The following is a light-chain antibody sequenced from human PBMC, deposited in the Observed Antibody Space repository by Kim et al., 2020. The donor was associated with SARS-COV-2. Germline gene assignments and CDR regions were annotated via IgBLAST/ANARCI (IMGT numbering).Light chain of an antibody. J-gene: IGKJ4*01. CDR2: GAS. CDR1: QSVSSS. V-gene: IGKV3-15*01. CDR3: QQYSHWPLT. Sequence: EIVMTQSPATLSVSPGERATLSCRASQSVSSSLAWYQQKPGQAPRLLIYGASTRATGIPGRFSGSGSGTEFTLTISSLQSEDFAVYYCQQYSHWPLTFGGGTKVDIK.